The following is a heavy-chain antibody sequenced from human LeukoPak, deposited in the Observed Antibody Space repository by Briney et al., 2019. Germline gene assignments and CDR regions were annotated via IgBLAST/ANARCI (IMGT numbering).Heavy chain of an antibody. V-gene: IGHV4-39*07. D-gene: IGHD4-23*01. J-gene: IGHJ3*02. CDR3: ARGRGNSRAFDI. CDR2: MYSSGST. Sequence: SETLSLTCTVSGGSISSSSYYWGWIRQPPGKGLEWIGSMYSSGSTYYNPSLKSRVTISVDTSKNQFSLKLSSVTAADTAVYYCARGRGNSRAFDIWGQGTMVTVSS. CDR1: GGSISSSSYY.